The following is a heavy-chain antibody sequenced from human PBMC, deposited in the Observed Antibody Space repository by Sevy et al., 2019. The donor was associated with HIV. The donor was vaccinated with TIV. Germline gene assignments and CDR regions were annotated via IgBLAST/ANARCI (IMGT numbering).Heavy chain of an antibody. CDR3: AFSIAAAPFDY. CDR2: IKQDGSEK. CDR1: GFTFSSYW. Sequence: GGSLRLSCAASGFTFSSYWMSWVRQAPGKGLEWVANIKQDGSEKYYVDSVKGRFPISRDNAKNSLYLQMNSLRAEDTAVYYCAFSIAAAPFDYWGQGTLVTVSS. D-gene: IGHD6-13*01. V-gene: IGHV3-7*01. J-gene: IGHJ4*02.